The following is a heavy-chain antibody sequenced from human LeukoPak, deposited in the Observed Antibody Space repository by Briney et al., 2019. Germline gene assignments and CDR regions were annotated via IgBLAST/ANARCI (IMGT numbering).Heavy chain of an antibody. D-gene: IGHD4-23*01. CDR2: THYRSKWYN. J-gene: IGHJ4*02. CDR3: AREDYGGSSGTYFDY. Sequence: SQTLSLTCAISGDSVSSSSAAWNWIRQSPSRGLEWLGRTHYRSKWYNDYAVSVRSRGTINPDTSKNQFSLQLNSVTPEDTAVYYCAREDYGGSSGTYFDYWGQGTLVTVSS. CDR1: GDSVSSSSAA. V-gene: IGHV6-1*01.